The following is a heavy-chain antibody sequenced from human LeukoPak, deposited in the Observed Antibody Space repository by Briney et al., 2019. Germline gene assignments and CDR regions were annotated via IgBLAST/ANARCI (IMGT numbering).Heavy chain of an antibody. V-gene: IGHV4-38-2*01. Sequence: SETLSLTCAVSGYSISSGYYWGWIRQPPGKGLEWIGNIYNSGSADYNPSLKSRVTISVDTSKNQFSLKLSSVTAADTAVYYCARAAEVVTALFDYWGQGTLVTVSS. J-gene: IGHJ4*02. CDR1: GYSISSGYY. CDR3: ARAAEVVTALFDY. CDR2: IYNSGSA. D-gene: IGHD2-15*01.